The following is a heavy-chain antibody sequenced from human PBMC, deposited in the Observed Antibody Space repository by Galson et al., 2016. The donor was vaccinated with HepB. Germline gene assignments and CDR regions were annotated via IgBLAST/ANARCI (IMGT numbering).Heavy chain of an antibody. CDR1: DGPIDSYS. Sequence: SETLSLTCSVSDGPIDSYSWTWIRQPPGKGLEWIGFNYNNDNTNYNPSLKSRVTISLDTSARQFSLILRSVTAADTAIYYCARFTELLGYLGMDVWGQGTTVIVSS. J-gene: IGHJ6*02. CDR3: ARFTELLGYLGMDV. D-gene: IGHD1-26*01. V-gene: IGHV4-59*01. CDR2: NYNNDNT.